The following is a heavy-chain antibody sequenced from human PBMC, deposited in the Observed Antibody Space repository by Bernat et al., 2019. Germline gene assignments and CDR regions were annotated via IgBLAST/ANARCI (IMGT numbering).Heavy chain of an antibody. V-gene: IGHV3-66*02. CDR2: IYSGGST. CDR3: ARVQGGHFDY. D-gene: IGHD3-10*01. Sequence: EVQLVESGGGLVKPGGSLRLSCAASGFTFSSYSMNWVRQAPGKGLEWVSVIYSGGSTYYADSVKGRFTISRDNSKNTLYLQMNSLRAEDTAVYYCARVQGGHFDYWGQGTLVTVSS. CDR1: GFTFSSYS. J-gene: IGHJ4*02.